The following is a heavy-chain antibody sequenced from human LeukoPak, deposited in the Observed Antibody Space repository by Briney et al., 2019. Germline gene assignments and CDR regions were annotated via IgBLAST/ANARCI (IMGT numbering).Heavy chain of an antibody. Sequence: SETLSLTCTVSGGSISTYYWSWIRQPPGKGLEWIGYIYYSGSTDYNPSLESRVTISLDTSKNQFSLKLSSVTAADTAVYYCARGLTMSNSSGYYYTHDFDYWGQGTLVTVSS. J-gene: IGHJ4*02. D-gene: IGHD3-22*01. CDR3: ARGLTMSNSSGYYYTHDFDY. V-gene: IGHV4-59*01. CDR1: GGSISTYY. CDR2: IYYSGST.